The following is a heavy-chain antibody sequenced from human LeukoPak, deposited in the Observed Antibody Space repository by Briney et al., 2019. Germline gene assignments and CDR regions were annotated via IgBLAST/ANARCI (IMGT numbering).Heavy chain of an antibody. CDR3: ARGFSYDYVWGSYRPFDY. Sequence: SETLSLTCSVSGDSISRSSYFWGWIRQPPGKGLEWIGTVNYRGITYYNTSLKSRVTISVDKSKNQFSLKLSSVTAADTAVYYCARGFSYDYVWGSYRPFDYWGQGTLVTVSS. CDR1: GDSISRSSYF. J-gene: IGHJ4*02. CDR2: VNYRGIT. D-gene: IGHD3-16*02. V-gene: IGHV4-39*07.